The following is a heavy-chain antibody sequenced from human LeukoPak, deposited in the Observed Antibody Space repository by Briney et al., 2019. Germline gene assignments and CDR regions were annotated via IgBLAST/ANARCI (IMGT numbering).Heavy chain of an antibody. CDR1: GDSFSSGDYY. D-gene: IGHD4-23*01. J-gene: IGHJ3*02. CDR2: IYYSGST. V-gene: IGHV4-30-4*08. CDR3: ARGGGAYPFDI. Sequence: SQTLSLTCTVSGDSFSSGDYYMSWIRQPPGKALEWIGYIYYSGSTYYNPSLKSRVTISIDTSVNQLSLRLTSVTAADTAVYYCARGGGAYPFDIWGQGTMVTVSS.